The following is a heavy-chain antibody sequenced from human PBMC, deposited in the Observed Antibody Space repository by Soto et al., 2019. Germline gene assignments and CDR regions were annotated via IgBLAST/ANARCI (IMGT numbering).Heavy chain of an antibody. CDR1: GYTFTSYG. D-gene: IGHD3-22*01. V-gene: IGHV1-18*04. J-gene: IGHJ3*02. Sequence: GASVKVSCKASGYTFTSYGISWVRQAPGQGLEWMGWISAYNGNTNYAQKLQGRVTMTTDTSTSTAYMELRSLRSDDTAVYYCARYVXYYYDSSGYGLGDAFDIWGQGTMVTVSS. CDR3: ARYVXYYYDSSGYGLGDAFDI. CDR2: ISAYNGNT.